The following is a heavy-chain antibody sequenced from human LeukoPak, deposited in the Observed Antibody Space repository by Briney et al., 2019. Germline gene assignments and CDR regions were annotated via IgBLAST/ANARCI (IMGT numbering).Heavy chain of an antibody. D-gene: IGHD3-16*01. Sequence: PGGSLRLSCAASGFTFSSYAMSWVRQAPGRGREWVSAISGSGGSNYYADSVKGRLTISRDNSKNTLYLQMNGLRAEDTAAYYCARQSGGILRAFDIWGQGTMVTVSS. CDR2: ISGSGGSN. J-gene: IGHJ3*02. V-gene: IGHV3-23*01. CDR3: ARQSGGILRAFDI. CDR1: GFTFSSYA.